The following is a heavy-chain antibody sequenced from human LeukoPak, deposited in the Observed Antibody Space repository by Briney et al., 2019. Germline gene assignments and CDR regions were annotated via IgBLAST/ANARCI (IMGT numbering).Heavy chain of an antibody. J-gene: IGHJ5*02. V-gene: IGHV4-61*05. D-gene: IGHD3-3*01. CDR3: ARQGFAYDFDNWFDP. Sequence: SETLSLTCTVSGGSISSSSYYWGWIRQPPGKGLEWIGYIYYNGSTNYNPSLKSRVTISVDTSKNQFSLKLSSVTAADTAVYYCARQGFAYDFDNWFDPWGQGTLVTVSS. CDR2: IYYNGST. CDR1: GGSISSSSYY.